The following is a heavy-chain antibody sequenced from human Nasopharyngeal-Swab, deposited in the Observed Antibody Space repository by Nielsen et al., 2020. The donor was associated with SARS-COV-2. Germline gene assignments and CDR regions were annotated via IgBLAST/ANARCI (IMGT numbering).Heavy chain of an antibody. CDR3: ARLYRVVYDSSGYPDY. Sequence: WVRQPPGPGLEWIGSIYYSGSTYYNPSLKSRVTISVDTSKNQFSLKLSSVTAADTAVYYCARLYRVVYDSSGYPDYWGQGTLVTVSS. V-gene: IGHV4-39*01. CDR2: IYYSGST. D-gene: IGHD3-22*01. J-gene: IGHJ4*02.